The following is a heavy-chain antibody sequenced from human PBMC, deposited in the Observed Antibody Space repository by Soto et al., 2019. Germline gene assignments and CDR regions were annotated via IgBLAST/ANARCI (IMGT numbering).Heavy chain of an antibody. V-gene: IGHV1-69*02. CDR1: GGTFSSYT. J-gene: IGHJ4*02. Sequence: QVQLVQSGAEVKKPGSSVKVSCKASGGTFSSYTISWVRQAPGQGLEWMGRIIPILGIANYAQKFQGRVTITADKSTSTAYMELSSLRSEDTAVYYCAWIEMATINGYFDYWGQETLVTVSS. CDR3: AWIEMATINGYFDY. D-gene: IGHD5-12*01. CDR2: IIPILGIA.